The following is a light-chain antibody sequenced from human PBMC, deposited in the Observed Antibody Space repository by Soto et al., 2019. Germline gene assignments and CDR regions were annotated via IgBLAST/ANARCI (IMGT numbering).Light chain of an antibody. Sequence: EIVLTQSPGTLSLSPGARATLSCRASQSVASNYVAWYQQRRGQAPRLLIHGASNRAAGIPERFSGSGSGADYTLTISRLQPEDFAVYFCQQYDRPPLTFGGGTKVEI. CDR3: QQYDRPPLT. V-gene: IGKV3-20*01. CDR2: GAS. CDR1: QSVASNY. J-gene: IGKJ4*01.